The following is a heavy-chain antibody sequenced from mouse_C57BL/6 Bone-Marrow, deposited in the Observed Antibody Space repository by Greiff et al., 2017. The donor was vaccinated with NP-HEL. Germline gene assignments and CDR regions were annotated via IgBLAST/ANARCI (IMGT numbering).Heavy chain of an antibody. V-gene: IGHV1-55*01. Sequence: QVQLQQPGAELVKPGASVKMSCKASGYTFTSYWITWVKQRPGQGLEWIGDIYPGSGSTNYYEKFKSKATLTVDTSSSTAYMQLSSLTSEDSAVYYCARDYGSSYGFAYWGQGTLVTVSA. J-gene: IGHJ3*01. CDR1: GYTFTSYW. D-gene: IGHD1-1*01. CDR3: ARDYGSSYGFAY. CDR2: IYPGSGST.